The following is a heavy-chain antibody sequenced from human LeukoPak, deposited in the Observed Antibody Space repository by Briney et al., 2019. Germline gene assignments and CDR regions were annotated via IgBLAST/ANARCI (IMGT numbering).Heavy chain of an antibody. V-gene: IGHV3-30*02. CDR2: IRYDGSNK. D-gene: IGHD6-19*01. CDR3: AKDPSIAVAGTLDY. CDR1: GFTFSSYG. J-gene: IGHJ4*02. Sequence: GGSLRLSCAASGFTFSSYGMHWVRQAPGKGLEGVAFIRYDGSNKYYADSVKGRFTISRDNSKNTLYLQMNSLRAEDTAVYYCAKDPSIAVAGTLDYWGQGTLVTVSS.